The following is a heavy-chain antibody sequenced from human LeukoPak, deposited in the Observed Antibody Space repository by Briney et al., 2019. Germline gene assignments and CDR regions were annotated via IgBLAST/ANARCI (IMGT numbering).Heavy chain of an antibody. CDR1: GFTFSSYS. CDR3: ANHPRVLLLWFGDHWGAFDI. CDR2: ISSSSTTI. D-gene: IGHD3-10*01. J-gene: IGHJ3*02. Sequence: QPGGSLRLSCAASGFTFSSYSMNWVRQAPGKGLEWISYISSSSTTIYYADPVKGRFTISRDNAKNSLYLQMNSLRAEDTAVYYCANHPRVLLLWFGDHWGAFDIWGQGTMVTASS. V-gene: IGHV3-48*01.